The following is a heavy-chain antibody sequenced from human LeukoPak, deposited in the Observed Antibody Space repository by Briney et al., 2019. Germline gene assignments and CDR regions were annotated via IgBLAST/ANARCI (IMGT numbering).Heavy chain of an antibody. CDR1: GFTFSSYG. V-gene: IGHV3-33*01. CDR2: IWYDGSNK. Sequence: PGGSLRLSCAASGFTFSSYGMHWVRQAPGKGLEWVAVIWYDGSNKYYADSVKGRFTISRDNSKNTLYLQMNSLRAEDTAVYYCARENYDDPYFDYWGQGTLVTVSS. D-gene: IGHD3-22*01. CDR3: ARENYDDPYFDY. J-gene: IGHJ4*02.